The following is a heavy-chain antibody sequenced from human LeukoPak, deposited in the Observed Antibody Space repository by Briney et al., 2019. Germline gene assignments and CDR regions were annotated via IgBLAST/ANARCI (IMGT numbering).Heavy chain of an antibody. Sequence: GGSLRLSCAASGFTVSSNYMSWVRQAPGKGLEWVSVIYSGGSTYYADSVKGRFTISRDNSKNTLYLQMNSLRAEDTAVYYCARVAAAGTYYYYYGMDVWGQGTLVTVSS. J-gene: IGHJ6*02. D-gene: IGHD6-13*01. CDR2: IYSGGST. CDR1: GFTVSSNY. V-gene: IGHV3-66*01. CDR3: ARVAAAGTYYYYYGMDV.